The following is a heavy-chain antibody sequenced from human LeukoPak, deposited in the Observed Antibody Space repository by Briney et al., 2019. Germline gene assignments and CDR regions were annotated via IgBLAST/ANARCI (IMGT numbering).Heavy chain of an antibody. Sequence: ASVKVSCKASGYTFTDYYVHWVRQAPGQPLEWLEWINPDSDDTRYAQKFQGRVTMTRDTSISTAYMELSRLRSDDTAVYYCARLMSGGSFSFDHWGQGTLVTVSS. D-gene: IGHD1-26*01. CDR1: GYTFTDYY. CDR2: INPDSDDT. J-gene: IGHJ4*02. CDR3: ARLMSGGSFSFDH. V-gene: IGHV1-2*02.